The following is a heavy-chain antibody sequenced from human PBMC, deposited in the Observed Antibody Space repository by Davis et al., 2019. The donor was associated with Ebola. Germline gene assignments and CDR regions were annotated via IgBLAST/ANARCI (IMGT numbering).Heavy chain of an antibody. CDR3: ARGPELLWFGESNKALDY. CDR1: GYTFTRYG. J-gene: IGHJ4*02. D-gene: IGHD3-10*01. Sequence: ASVKVSCKASGYTFTRYGISWVRQAPGQSLEWMGWISASNDNVKYTQKFQDRVTMTTDTSTNTAYMELRSLRSDDTAQYYCARGPELLWFGESNKALDYWGQGTLVTVSS. CDR2: ISASNDNV. V-gene: IGHV1-18*01.